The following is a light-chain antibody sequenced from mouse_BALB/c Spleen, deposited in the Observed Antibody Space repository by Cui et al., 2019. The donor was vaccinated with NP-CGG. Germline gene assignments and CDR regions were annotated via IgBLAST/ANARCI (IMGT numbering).Light chain of an antibody. CDR1: QDVGTN. CDR2: SAS. J-gene: IGKJ4*01. Sequence: IVLTQSQHFMPTLLGDRVSVTCKASQDVGTNVAWYQQKPGQSPKALIYSASYLYSGVPDRFTGSGSGTDFTLTISNVQSEDLAEYFCQQYNSYPYTFGSGTKLEIK. V-gene: IGKV6-15*01. CDR3: QQYNSYPYT.